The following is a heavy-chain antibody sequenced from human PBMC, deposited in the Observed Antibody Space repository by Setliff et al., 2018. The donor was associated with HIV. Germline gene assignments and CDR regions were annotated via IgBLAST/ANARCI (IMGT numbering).Heavy chain of an antibody. CDR2: IYHSGST. CDR1: GGSISSYY. V-gene: IGHV4-59*01. D-gene: IGHD1-26*01. J-gene: IGHJ5*02. Sequence: PSETLSLTCTVSGGSISSYYWTWIRQPPGKGLEWIGYIYHSGSTKYNPSLKSRVTISLDWSQYQFSLNLTSTTAADTAVYYCATGWDTLLNPWGQGTLVTVSS. CDR3: ATGWDTLLNP.